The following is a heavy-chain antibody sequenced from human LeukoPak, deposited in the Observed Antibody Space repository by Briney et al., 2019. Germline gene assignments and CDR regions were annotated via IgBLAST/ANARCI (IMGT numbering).Heavy chain of an antibody. CDR1: GFTFSRYG. CDR3: ARDGLAVTTFEYLFDY. Sequence: GGSLRLSCAASGFTFSRYGMHWVRQAPGKGLEWVAFIRYDGSNKYYTDSVKGRFTISRDNSKNTLYLQMNSLRVEDTAVYYCARDGLAVTTFEYLFDYWGQGTLVTVS. CDR2: IRYDGSNK. V-gene: IGHV3-30*02. J-gene: IGHJ4*02. D-gene: IGHD4-11*01.